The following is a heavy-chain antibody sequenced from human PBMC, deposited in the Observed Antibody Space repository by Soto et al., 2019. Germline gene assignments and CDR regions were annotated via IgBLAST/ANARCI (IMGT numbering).Heavy chain of an antibody. Sequence: SETLSLTCAGYGGSFSGYYWSWIRQPPGKGLEWIGEINHSGSTNYNPSLKSRVTISVDTSKNQFSLKLSSVTAADTAVYYCAGLYCSGGSCYSGGFDYWGQGTLVTVSS. V-gene: IGHV4-34*01. CDR2: INHSGST. CDR3: AGLYCSGGSCYSGGFDY. D-gene: IGHD2-15*01. J-gene: IGHJ4*02. CDR1: GGSFSGYY.